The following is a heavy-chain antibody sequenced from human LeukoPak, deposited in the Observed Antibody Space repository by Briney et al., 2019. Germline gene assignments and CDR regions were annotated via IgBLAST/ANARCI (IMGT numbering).Heavy chain of an antibody. Sequence: PGGALRLSCAASGFTFDDYAMHWVRQAPGKGLEWVSLIRGVGGSTYYADSVKGRFTISRDNSKNSLYLQMNSLRTEDTALYYCAKEVYCSSTSCYASNWFDPWGQGTLVTVSS. CDR1: GFTFDDYA. V-gene: IGHV3-43*02. D-gene: IGHD2-2*01. CDR2: IRGVGGST. CDR3: AKEVYCSSTSCYASNWFDP. J-gene: IGHJ5*02.